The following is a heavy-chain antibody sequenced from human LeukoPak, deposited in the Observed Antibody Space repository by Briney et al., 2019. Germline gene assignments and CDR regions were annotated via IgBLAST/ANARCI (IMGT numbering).Heavy chain of an antibody. Sequence: PGGSLRLSCAASGFTFSDYYMSWIRQAPGKGLEWVSYISSSGSTIYYADSVKGRFTICREYAKNSLYLQMNSLRAEDTAVYYCARDDRWLRRSSDFDYWGQGTLVTVSS. CDR3: ARDDRWLRRSSDFDY. J-gene: IGHJ4*02. CDR2: ISSSGSTI. CDR1: GFTFSDYY. V-gene: IGHV3-11*04. D-gene: IGHD5-12*01.